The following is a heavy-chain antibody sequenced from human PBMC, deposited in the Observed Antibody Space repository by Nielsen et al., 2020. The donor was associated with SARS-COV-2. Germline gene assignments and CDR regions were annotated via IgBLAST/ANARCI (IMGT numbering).Heavy chain of an antibody. CDR3: ASHSAGGIVGATAY. CDR2: ISSSSSYI. CDR1: GFTFSSYS. Sequence: ETLSLTCAASGFTFSSYSMNWVRQAPGKGLEWVSSISSSSSYIYYADSVKGRFTISRDNAKNSLYLQMNSLRAEDTAVYYCASHSAGGIVGATAYWGQGTLVTVSS. V-gene: IGHV3-21*01. J-gene: IGHJ4*02. D-gene: IGHD1-26*01.